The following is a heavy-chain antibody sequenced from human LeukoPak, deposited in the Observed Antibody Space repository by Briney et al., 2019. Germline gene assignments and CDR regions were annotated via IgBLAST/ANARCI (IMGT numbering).Heavy chain of an antibody. J-gene: IGHJ6*02. CDR1: GFTVSSNY. D-gene: IGHD2-2*01. Sequence: PGGSLRLSCAASGFTVSSNYMSWVRQAPGKGLEWVSVIYSGGSTYYADSVKGRFTISRDNSKNTLYLQMNSLRAEDTAVYYCATELYCSSTSCFDYYYYYGMHVWGQGTTVTVSS. CDR3: ATELYCSSTSCFDYYYYYGMHV. CDR2: IYSGGST. V-gene: IGHV3-66*01.